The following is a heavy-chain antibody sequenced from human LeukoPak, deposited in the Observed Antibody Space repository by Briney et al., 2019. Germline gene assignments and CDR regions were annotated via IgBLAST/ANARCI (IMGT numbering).Heavy chain of an antibody. J-gene: IGHJ3*01. V-gene: IGHV1-18*01. Sequence: ASVKVSCKASTYTFNSLGFSWVRQAPGQGLEWLGWISTYTGDIKYAEKIQGRVTLTTDASTNTAYMELGGLTSDDTAIYYCASGRFYDTSWGRGTLVTVSS. CDR2: ISTYTGDI. D-gene: IGHD3-9*01. CDR3: ASGRFYDTS. CDR1: TYTFNSLG.